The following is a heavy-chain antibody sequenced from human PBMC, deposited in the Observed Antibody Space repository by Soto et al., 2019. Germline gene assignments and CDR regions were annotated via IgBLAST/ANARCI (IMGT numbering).Heavy chain of an antibody. Sequence: VQLVQPGAEVKKPGSSVKVSCKASGGTFSSYAISWVRQAPGQGLEWMGGIIPIFGTANYAQKLQGRVTITADESTSTDYMDLSRLRSEDTAVYYCAREPLNCSDGSCYSLPSIDYCCHETLVSISS. D-gene: IGHD2-15*01. CDR3: AREPLNCSDGSCYSLPSIDY. CDR2: IIPIFGTA. V-gene: IGHV1-69*12. CDR1: GGTFSSYA. J-gene: IGHJ4*01.